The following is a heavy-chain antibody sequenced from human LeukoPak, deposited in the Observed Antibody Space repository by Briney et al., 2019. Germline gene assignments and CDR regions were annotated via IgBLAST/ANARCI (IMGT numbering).Heavy chain of an antibody. CDR3: ARRQLLWFGELPYYYYYMDV. CDR2: ISPYNDNT. Sequence: ASVKVSCKASGYTFTTYGIVWLRQAPGEGIQWMGWISPYNDNTKYAQKLQGRVTMTADTSTCTAYMELRSLRSDDTAVYYCARRQLLWFGELPYYYYYMDVWGKGTTVTISS. J-gene: IGHJ6*03. CDR1: GYTFTTYG. D-gene: IGHD3-10*01. V-gene: IGHV1-18*01.